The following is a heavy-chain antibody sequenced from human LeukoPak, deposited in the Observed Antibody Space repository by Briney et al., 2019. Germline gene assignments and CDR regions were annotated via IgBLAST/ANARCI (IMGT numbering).Heavy chain of an antibody. V-gene: IGHV1-2*02. J-gene: IGHJ4*02. CDR1: GYTFTGYY. CDR3: ATSYGSGSSYFDD. Sequence: ASVKLSCTASGYTFTGYYMHWVRQAPGQGLEWMGWINPNSSCTNYAQKFKGRVTMTRDTSNSTAYMQLTRLSSDDTAVYYCATSYGSGSSYFDDWGQGTMVTVSS. CDR2: INPNSSCT. D-gene: IGHD3-10*01.